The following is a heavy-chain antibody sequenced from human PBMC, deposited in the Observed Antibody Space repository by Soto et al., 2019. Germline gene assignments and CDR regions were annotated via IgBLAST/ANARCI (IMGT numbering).Heavy chain of an antibody. V-gene: IGHV3-30-3*01. CDR3: GRCTSTRWQLGSDY. J-gene: IGHJ4*02. Sequence: QVLLVDSGGGVVQPGRSLRLSCAASGFTFSSYAMNWVRQAPGKGLEWVALISHDGSNKYYADSVRGRFTISRDSSTNTLYLQINSLRAADTAVYYCGRCTSTRWQLGSDYWGQGTLVTGSS. CDR1: GFTFSSYA. D-gene: IGHD2-2*01. CDR2: ISHDGSNK.